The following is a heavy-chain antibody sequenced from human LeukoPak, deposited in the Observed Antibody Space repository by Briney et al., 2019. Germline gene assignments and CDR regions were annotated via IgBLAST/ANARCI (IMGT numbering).Heavy chain of an antibody. V-gene: IGHV3-21*01. Sequence: VGSLRVSCAASGFTFSSYTMNWVRQALGKGLKWVSSITGTSSIIQYADSVMGRFTISRDNSKNSLYLQMNSLRAEDTAVYYCARDSNYYSWDWGQGTLVTVSS. CDR1: GFTFSSYT. CDR2: ITGTSSII. D-gene: IGHD3-10*01. J-gene: IGHJ4*02. CDR3: ARDSNYYSWD.